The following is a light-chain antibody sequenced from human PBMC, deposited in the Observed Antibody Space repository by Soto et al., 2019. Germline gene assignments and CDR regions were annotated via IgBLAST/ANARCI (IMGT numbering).Light chain of an antibody. CDR1: QSVRSTY. CDR3: QQYGNSPLT. CDR2: GAS. J-gene: IGKJ4*01. V-gene: IGKV3-20*01. Sequence: EIVVTQSPGTLSLSPGERATLSCRASQSVRSTYLAWYQQKPGQAPRLLIYGASSRSTGIPDRFSGSGSGTDFTLTISRLEPEDFAVYYCQQYGNSPLTFGGGNKVEIK.